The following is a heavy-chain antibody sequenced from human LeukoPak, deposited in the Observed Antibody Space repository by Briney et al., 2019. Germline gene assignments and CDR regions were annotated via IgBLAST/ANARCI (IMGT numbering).Heavy chain of an antibody. Sequence: SETLSLTCTVSGASINNYFWSWVRQPPGKGLEWIGYMYSSGSFTYNPSLKSRVTMSIDPSRNQLSLRVTSVTAADTAVYYCARGGWLKTSYYFDFWGQGSLVTVSS. J-gene: IGHJ4*02. V-gene: IGHV4-59*01. CDR1: GASINNYF. CDR3: ARGGWLKTSYYFDF. CDR2: MYSSGSF. D-gene: IGHD5-24*01.